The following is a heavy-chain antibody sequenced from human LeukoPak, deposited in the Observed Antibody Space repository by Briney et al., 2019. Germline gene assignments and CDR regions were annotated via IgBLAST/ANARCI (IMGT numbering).Heavy chain of an antibody. CDR3: ASGAHCSGGSCHGGRFDP. CDR1: GGSFSGYY. Sequence: SETLSLTCAVYGGSFSGYYWSWIRQPPGKGLEWIGEINHSGSTNYNPSLKSQVTISVDTSKNQFSLKLSTVTAADTAVYYCASGAHCSGGSCHGGRFDPWGQGTLVTVSS. CDR2: INHSGST. D-gene: IGHD2-15*01. V-gene: IGHV4-34*01. J-gene: IGHJ5*02.